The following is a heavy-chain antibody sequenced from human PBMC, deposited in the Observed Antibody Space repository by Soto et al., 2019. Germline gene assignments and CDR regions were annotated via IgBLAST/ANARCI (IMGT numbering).Heavy chain of an antibody. V-gene: IGHV3-74*01. CDR1: GITFNNSW. CDR3: ASDEGRGLKY. CDR2: INNVASII. Sequence: EVQLVESGGGLIQPGGSLRLSCAVSGITFNNSWMHWIRQTPGKGLVWVSHINNVASIINYADSVKGRFTISRDNAGNTVYLQMNSLGVEDTATSYCASDEGRGLKYWGQGTSVTVSS. J-gene: IGHJ4*02.